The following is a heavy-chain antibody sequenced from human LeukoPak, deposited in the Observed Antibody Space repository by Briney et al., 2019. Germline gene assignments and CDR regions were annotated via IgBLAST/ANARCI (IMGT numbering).Heavy chain of an antibody. CDR2: TSSSSSYI. V-gene: IGHV3-21*01. J-gene: IGHJ5*02. D-gene: IGHD2-8*01. CDR3: ARGGKWSPRDRFDP. Sequence: GGSLRLSCAASGFTFSSYSRNWVRQAPGKGLEWVSSTSSSSSYIYYADSVKGRFTISRDNAKNSLYLQMNSLRAEDTAVYYCARGGKWSPRDRFDPWGQGTLVTVSS. CDR1: GFTFSSYS.